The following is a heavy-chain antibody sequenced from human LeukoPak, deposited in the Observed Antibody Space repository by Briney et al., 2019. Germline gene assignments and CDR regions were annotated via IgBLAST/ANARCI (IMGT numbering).Heavy chain of an antibody. V-gene: IGHV5-51*01. Sequence: GEALKISCKGSGYSFTSYWIGWVRQMPGKGLEWMGIIYPGDSDTRYSPSFQGQVTISADKSISTAYLQWSSLQASDTAMYYCARSGYCSSTSCYAPTYNWFAPWGQGTLVTVSS. J-gene: IGHJ5*02. CDR3: ARSGYCSSTSCYAPTYNWFAP. CDR2: IYPGDSDT. D-gene: IGHD2-2*03. CDR1: GYSFTSYW.